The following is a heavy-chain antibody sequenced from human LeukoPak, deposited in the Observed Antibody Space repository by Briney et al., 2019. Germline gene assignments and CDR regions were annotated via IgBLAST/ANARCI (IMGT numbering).Heavy chain of an antibody. V-gene: IGHV4-34*01. Sequence: SETLSLTCAVYGGSFSGYYWSWIRQPPGKGLEWIGEINHSGSTNYNPSLKSRVTISVDTSKNQFSLKLSSVTAADTAVYYCARGEGELGSGRSYYYYYYMDVWGKGTTVTVSS. CDR1: GGSFSGYY. CDR2: INHSGST. D-gene: IGHD3-10*01. CDR3: ARGEGELGSGRSYYYYYYMDV. J-gene: IGHJ6*03.